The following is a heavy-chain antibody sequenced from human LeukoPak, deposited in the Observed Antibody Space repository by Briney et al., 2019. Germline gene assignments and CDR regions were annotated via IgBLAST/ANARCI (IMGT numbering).Heavy chain of an antibody. V-gene: IGHV4-59*08. Sequence: SETLSLTCTVSGGSISSYYWSWIRQPPGKGLEWIGYIYYSGSTNYNPSLKSRVTISVDTSKNQFSLKLSSVTAADTAVYYCARYDNYHFDYWGQGTLVTVSS. CDR3: ARYDNYHFDY. CDR2: IYYSGST. D-gene: IGHD1-1*01. CDR1: GGSISSYY. J-gene: IGHJ4*02.